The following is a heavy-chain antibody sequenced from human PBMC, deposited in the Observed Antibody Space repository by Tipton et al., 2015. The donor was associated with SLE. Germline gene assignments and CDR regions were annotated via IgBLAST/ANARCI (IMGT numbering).Heavy chain of an antibody. CDR2: IIPIFGTA. J-gene: IGHJ6*02. V-gene: IGHV1-69*05. D-gene: IGHD2-15*01. CDR1: GGTFSSYV. Sequence: QLVQSGAEVKKPGSSVKVSCKTSGGTFSSYVISWVRQAPGQGLEWMGGIIPIFGTANYAQKFQGRVTITTDESTSPAYMVLSSLRSEETAVYYWATGYCSGGSCRLYYYYYGMDVWGQGTTVSVSS. CDR3: ATGYCSGGSCRLYYYYYGMDV.